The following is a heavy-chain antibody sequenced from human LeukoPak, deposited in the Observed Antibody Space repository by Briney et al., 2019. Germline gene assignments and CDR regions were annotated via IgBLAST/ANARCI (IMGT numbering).Heavy chain of an antibody. V-gene: IGHV1-46*01. J-gene: IGHJ4*02. Sequence: ASVKVSCKASGYTFTSYYMHWVRQAPGQGLEWMGIINPSGGSTSYAQKFQGRITITRDTSASTAYMELSSLRSEDTAVYYCARGSGPIWFGELFDRPYYFDYWGQGTLVTVSS. CDR3: ARGSGPIWFGELFDRPYYFDY. D-gene: IGHD3-10*01. CDR1: GYTFTSYY. CDR2: INPSGGST.